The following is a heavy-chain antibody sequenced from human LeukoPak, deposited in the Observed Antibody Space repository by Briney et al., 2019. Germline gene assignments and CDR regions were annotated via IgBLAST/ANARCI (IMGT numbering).Heavy chain of an antibody. Sequence: GGPLRLSCAASGFTFDGYGMSWVRQAPGKGLEWVSSISSSSSYIYYADSVKGRFTISRDNSKNTLYLQMNSLRAEDTAVYYCASPPYSGYDFHWGQGTLVTVSS. J-gene: IGHJ4*02. CDR2: ISSSSSYI. CDR3: ASPPYSGYDFH. CDR1: GFTFDGYG. V-gene: IGHV3-21*01. D-gene: IGHD5-12*01.